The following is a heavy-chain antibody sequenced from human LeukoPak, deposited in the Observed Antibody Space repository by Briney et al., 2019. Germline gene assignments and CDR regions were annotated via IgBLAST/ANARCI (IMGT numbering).Heavy chain of an antibody. V-gene: IGHV7-4-1*02. CDR3: ALGLHYGSGSYNIG. J-gene: IGHJ4*02. CDR2: INTNTGNP. CDR1: GYTFTSYA. Sequence: ASVKVSCTASGYTFTSYAMNWVRQAPGQGIEWMGWINTNTGNPKYDQGFSGRVVFSVDTAVSTAYLQISSLKAEDTAVYYCALGLHYGSGSYNIGWGQGTRVTVSS. D-gene: IGHD3-10*01.